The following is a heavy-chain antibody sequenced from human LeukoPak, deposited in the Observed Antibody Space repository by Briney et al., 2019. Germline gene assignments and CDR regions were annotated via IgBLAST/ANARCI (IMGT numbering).Heavy chain of an antibody. CDR2: VYTSGIT. V-gene: IGHV4-61*02. Sequence: SETLSLTCTVSGGSISSGTYYWYWIRQPAGKGLEWIGRVYTSGITNYNPSLKSRVTISVDTSKNQFSLKLTSVTASDTAVYYCARLPDPWGQGTLVTVSS. CDR1: GGSISSGTYY. J-gene: IGHJ5*02. CDR3: ARLPDP.